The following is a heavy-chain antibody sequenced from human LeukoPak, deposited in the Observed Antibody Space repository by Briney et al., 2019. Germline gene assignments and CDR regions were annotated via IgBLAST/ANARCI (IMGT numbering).Heavy chain of an antibody. CDR1: RCSISSYL. V-gene: IGHV4-59*01. J-gene: IGHJ5*02. CDR3: ARITGAAYGDSNWFDP. CDR2: SYYSGST. Sequence: AGTLSLTCTGCRCSISSYLCSWIRQPRARGLEWIGYSYYSGSTNYNPSLKSRVTISVDTSKNQFSLKLSSVTAADTAVYYCARITGAAYGDSNWFDPWGQGTLVTVSS. D-gene: IGHD4-17*01.